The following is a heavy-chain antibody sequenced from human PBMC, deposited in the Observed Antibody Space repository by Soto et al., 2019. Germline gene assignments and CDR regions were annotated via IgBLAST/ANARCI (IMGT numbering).Heavy chain of an antibody. J-gene: IGHJ4*02. V-gene: IGHV4-59*01. CDR1: GGSISSYY. CDR2: IYYSGST. CDR3: ARAYYDSSGYSLPYFDY. D-gene: IGHD3-22*01. Sequence: SETLSLTCTVSGGSISSYYWSWIRQPPGKGLEWIGYIYYSGSTNYNPSLKSRVTISVDTSKNQFSLKLSSVTAADTAVYYCARAYYDSSGYSLPYFDYWGQGTLVTVSS.